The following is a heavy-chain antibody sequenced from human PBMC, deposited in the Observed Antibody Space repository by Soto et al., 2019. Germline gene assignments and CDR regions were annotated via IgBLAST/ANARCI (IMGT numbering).Heavy chain of an antibody. J-gene: IGHJ6*02. CDR2: ISSSSSTI. V-gene: IGHV3-48*02. Sequence: EVQLVESGGVLVQPGGSLRLFCGASGFTFSSYSMNWVRQAPGRGREWVSYISSSSSTIYYADSGKGRFTISRDNAKNSLYLQMNSLRDEDTAVYYCARDGVGYCTNGVCYTSDYYYYGMDVWGQGTTVTVSS. CDR3: ARDGVGYCTNGVCYTSDYYYYGMDV. CDR1: GFTFSSYS. D-gene: IGHD2-8*01.